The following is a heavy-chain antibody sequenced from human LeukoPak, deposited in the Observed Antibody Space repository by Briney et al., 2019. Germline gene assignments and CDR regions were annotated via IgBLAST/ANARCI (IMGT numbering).Heavy chain of an antibody. D-gene: IGHD3-9*01. V-gene: IGHV1-18*04. CDR3: ARAELRYFDWPPGDY. J-gene: IGHJ4*02. CDR1: GYTFTSYY. Sequence: ASVKVSCKASGYTFTSYYMHWVRQAPGQGLEWMGWISAYNGNTNYAQKLQGRVTMTTDTSTSTAYMELRSLRSEDTAVYYCARAELRYFDWPPGDYWGQGTLVTVSS. CDR2: ISAYNGNT.